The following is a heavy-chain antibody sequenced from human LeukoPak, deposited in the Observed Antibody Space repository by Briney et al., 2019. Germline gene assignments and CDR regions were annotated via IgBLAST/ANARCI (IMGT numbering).Heavy chain of an antibody. V-gene: IGHV3-48*02. J-gene: IGHJ3*02. CDR3: ARAPDGYEAFDI. D-gene: IGHD3-22*01. CDR1: GFAFSSYS. CDR2: ISSASTTV. Sequence: GGSLRLSCAASGFAFSSYSMNWVRQAPGKGLEWVSYISSASTTVYYADSVKGRFTISRDNAKNSLYLQMNSLRDEDTAVYYCARAPDGYEAFDIWGQGTMVTVSS.